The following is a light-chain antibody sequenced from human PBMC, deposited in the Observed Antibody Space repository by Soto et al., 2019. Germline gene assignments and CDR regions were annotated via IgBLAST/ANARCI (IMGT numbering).Light chain of an antibody. V-gene: IGKV1-39*01. CDR1: YNIRNS. CDR2: ASS. Sequence: DIQMTPSPSSLSASVGDRVTITCRANYNIRNSLNWYQQKPREAPKLLIYASSSLESGVPSRFSCSASGTDFALTINSLHPEDFAAYYCEQIYSTPLTFGQGSKV. J-gene: IGKJ1*01. CDR3: EQIYSTPLT.